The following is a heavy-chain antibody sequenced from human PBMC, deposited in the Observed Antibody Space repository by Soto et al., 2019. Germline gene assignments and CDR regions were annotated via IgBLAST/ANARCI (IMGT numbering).Heavy chain of an antibody. J-gene: IGHJ3*01. CDR3: AKIQTTVTTLDAFDL. D-gene: IGHD4-17*01. V-gene: IGHV3-23*01. CDR2: ISGSGGST. Sequence: EVQLLESGGGLVQPGGSLRLSCAVSGFTFSSYAMSWVRQAPGKGLEWVSGISGSGGSTYYAVSVKGRFTISRDNSKNTLYLQMNSLRAEDTAVYYCAKIQTTVTTLDAFDLWGQGTMVTVSS. CDR1: GFTFSSYA.